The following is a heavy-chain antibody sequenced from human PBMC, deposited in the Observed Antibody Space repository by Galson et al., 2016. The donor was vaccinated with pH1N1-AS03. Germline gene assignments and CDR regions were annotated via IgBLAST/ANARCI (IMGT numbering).Heavy chain of an antibody. D-gene: IGHD2-21*01. CDR3: ARARGGEHGWSQDV. CDR1: GFSLSDYY. J-gene: IGHJ6*02. V-gene: IGHV3-11*03. Sequence: SLRLSCAASGFSLSDYYMTWIRQAPGKGLEWVAYISFTSDYRHYADSVKGRFTISRDNAKDSLYLQMDSLRVEDTAVYYCARARGGEHGWSQDVWGQGTTVTVSS. CDR2: ISFTSDYR.